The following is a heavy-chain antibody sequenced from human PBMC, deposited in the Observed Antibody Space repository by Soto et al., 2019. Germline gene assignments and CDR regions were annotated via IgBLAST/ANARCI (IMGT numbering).Heavy chain of an antibody. D-gene: IGHD3-3*01. CDR1: GFTVSRHY. J-gene: IGHJ5*02. CDR2: IYAAGST. Sequence: PGGSLGLSCAASGFTVSRHYISWVRQAPGKGLEWVSVIYAAGSTYYADSVKGRFTISRDNSKNIVYLQMDSLRAEDTAVYYCARKAGPTQLYYDPWGQRIRVHVS. CDR3: ARKAGPTQLYYDP. V-gene: IGHV3-53*01.